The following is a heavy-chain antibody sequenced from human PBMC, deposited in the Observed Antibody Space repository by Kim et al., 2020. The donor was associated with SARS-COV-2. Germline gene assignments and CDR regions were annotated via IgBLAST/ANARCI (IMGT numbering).Heavy chain of an antibody. J-gene: IGHJ4*02. CDR3: MKGGWGWIWDH. V-gene: IGHV3-23*01. D-gene: IGHD2-2*03. CDR1: GFTFTGYA. CDR2: LDGSDGPT. Sequence: GGSLRLSCTTSGFTFTGYAMSWVRQAPGKGLEWVSSLDGSDGPTYYVDSVKGRFTISRDNSKNTMYLQMNSLRADDTAVYYCMKGGWGWIWDHWGQGT.